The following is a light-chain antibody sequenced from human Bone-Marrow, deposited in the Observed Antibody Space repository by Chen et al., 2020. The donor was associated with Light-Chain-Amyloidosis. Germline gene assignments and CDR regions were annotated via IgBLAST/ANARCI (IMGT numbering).Light chain of an antibody. CDR1: NIGSTS. V-gene: IGLV3-21*02. CDR2: DDS. J-gene: IGLJ3*02. CDR3: QVWDRSSDRSV. Sequence: SYVLTQPSSVSVAPGQTATIACGGNNIGSTSVHWYQQTPGQAPLLVVYDDSDRPSGIPERLSGSNCGNTATLTSSRVEAGDEADYYCQVWDRSSDRSVVGGGTKLTVL.